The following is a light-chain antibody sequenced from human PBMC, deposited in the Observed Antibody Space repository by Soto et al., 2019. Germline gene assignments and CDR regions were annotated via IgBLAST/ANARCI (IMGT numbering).Light chain of an antibody. V-gene: IGLV1-44*01. CDR2: SDN. J-gene: IGLJ2*01. CDR1: NSNIGSNL. CDR3: AAWDDSLRGRV. Sequence: QSVLTQPPSASGTPGQRVXISCSGSNSNIGSNLVTWYQQLPGTAPKCLIYSDNQRPSGVPDRISGSRSGTSASLAISGLQSEDEAEYYCAAWDDSLRGRVFGGGTKLTVL.